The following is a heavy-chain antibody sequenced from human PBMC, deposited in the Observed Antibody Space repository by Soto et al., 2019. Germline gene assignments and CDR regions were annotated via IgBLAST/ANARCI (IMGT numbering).Heavy chain of an antibody. Sequence: GESLKISCKGSGYSFTSYWIGWVRQMPGKGLEWMGIIYPGDSDTRYSPSFQGQVTISADKSISTAYLQWSSLKASDTAMYYCAIGPNIAAAGPLVFDYWGQGTMVTVSS. CDR2: IYPGDSDT. CDR1: GYSFTSYW. J-gene: IGHJ4*02. V-gene: IGHV5-51*01. D-gene: IGHD6-13*01. CDR3: AIGPNIAAAGPLVFDY.